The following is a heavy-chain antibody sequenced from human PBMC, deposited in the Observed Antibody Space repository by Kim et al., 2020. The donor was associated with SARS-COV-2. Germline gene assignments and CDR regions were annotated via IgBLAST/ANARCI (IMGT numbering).Heavy chain of an antibody. J-gene: IGHJ4*02. Sequence: TRYSPSFKGQVTISADKSISTAYLQWSSLKASDTAMYYCARPGHTANAAYWGQGTLATVSS. CDR3: ARPGHTANAAY. CDR2: T. D-gene: IGHD5-18*01. V-gene: IGHV5-51*01.